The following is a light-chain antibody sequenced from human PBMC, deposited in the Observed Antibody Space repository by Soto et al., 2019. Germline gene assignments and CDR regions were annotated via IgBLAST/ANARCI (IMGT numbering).Light chain of an antibody. J-gene: IGKJ3*01. CDR3: QQYYTAPP. CDR1: QSVLYSSNNKNY. Sequence: DIVMTQSPDSLAVSLGERATINCKSSQSVLYSSNNKNYLPWHQQKPGQPPKLLIYWASTRQSGVPDRISGTGSGTDFTLTISSLQAEYVAVYCCQQYYTAPPFGPGTKVDIK. CDR2: WAS. V-gene: IGKV4-1*01.